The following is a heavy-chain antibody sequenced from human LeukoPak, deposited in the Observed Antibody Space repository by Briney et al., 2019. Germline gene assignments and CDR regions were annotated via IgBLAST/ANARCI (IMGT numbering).Heavy chain of an antibody. D-gene: IGHD6-19*01. V-gene: IGHV3-30*18. CDR3: AKDPTTAVAGALN. CDR1: GFTFSSYG. J-gene: IGHJ3*01. CDR2: ISYDGSNK. Sequence: GGSLRLSCAASGFTFSSYGMHWVRQAPGKGLEWVAVISYDGSNKYYADSVKGRFTISRDNSKNTLYLQMNSLRAEDTAVYYCAKDPTTAVAGALNWGQGTMVTVSS.